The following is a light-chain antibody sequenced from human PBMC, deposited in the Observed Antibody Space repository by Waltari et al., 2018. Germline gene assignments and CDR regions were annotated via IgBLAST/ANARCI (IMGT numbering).Light chain of an antibody. CDR3: SSHTTSSIWV. Sequence: QSALTQPASVSGSLGQSITISCTGTSSDVGGYNFVSWYQQDPGKAPKLMIYEVSNRPSGVSTRFSCSKSGNTASLTISGLQAEDEADYYCSSHTTSSIWVFGGGTKLTVL. V-gene: IGLV2-14*01. CDR2: EVS. CDR1: SSDVGGYNF. J-gene: IGLJ3*02.